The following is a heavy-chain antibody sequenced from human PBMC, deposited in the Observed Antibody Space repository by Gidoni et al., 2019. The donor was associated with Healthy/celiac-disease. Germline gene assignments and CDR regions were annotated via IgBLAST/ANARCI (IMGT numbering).Heavy chain of an antibody. D-gene: IGHD3-3*01. CDR1: GGTFSSYA. Sequence: QVQLVQSGAEVKKPGSSVKVSCRASGGTFSSYAISWVRQAPGQGLEWMGGIIPIFGTANYAQKFQGRVTITADESTSTAYMELSSLRSEDTAVYYCARSYYDFWSGYHTPRRYFDYWGQGTLVTVSS. CDR2: IIPIFGTA. J-gene: IGHJ4*02. CDR3: ARSYYDFWSGYHTPRRYFDY. V-gene: IGHV1-69*01.